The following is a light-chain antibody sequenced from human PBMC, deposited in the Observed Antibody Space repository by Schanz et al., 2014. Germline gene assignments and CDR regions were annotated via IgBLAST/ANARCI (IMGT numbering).Light chain of an antibody. CDR2: DVS. CDR1: SSDVGGYNY. CDR3: CSYAGTSYV. Sequence: QSALTQPASVSGSPGQSITISCTGTSSDVGGYNYVSWYQHHPGKAPKLMIYDVSKRPSGVPDRFSGSKSGNTAFLTVSGVQAEDEAAYYCCSYAGTSYVFGTGTKLTVL. V-gene: IGLV2-8*01. J-gene: IGLJ1*01.